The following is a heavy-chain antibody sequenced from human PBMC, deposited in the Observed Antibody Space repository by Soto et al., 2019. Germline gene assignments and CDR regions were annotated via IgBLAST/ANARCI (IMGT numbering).Heavy chain of an antibody. CDR3: ARDASWVADS. Sequence: ESGGGVVQPERSLRLSCAASGFTFRSYGIHWVRQAPGKGLEWVAFIWHDSSNKYYADSVKDRFTVSRDNSKNTAYLEMDRLRAEDTAVYYCARDASWVADSWGQGTLVTVSS. CDR1: GFTFRSYG. J-gene: IGHJ4*02. CDR2: IWHDSSNK. V-gene: IGHV3-33*01.